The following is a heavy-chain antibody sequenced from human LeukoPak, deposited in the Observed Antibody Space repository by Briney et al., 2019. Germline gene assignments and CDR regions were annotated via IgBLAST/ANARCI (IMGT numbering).Heavy chain of an antibody. CDR2: ISAYNGNT. CDR1: GSTFSSYA. Sequence: RASVKVSCEASGSTFSSYAISWVRQAPGQGLEWMGWISAYNGNTNYAQKLQGRVTMTTDTSTSTAYMELRSLRSDDTAVYYCARDLRGAFDIWGQGTMVTVSS. J-gene: IGHJ3*02. V-gene: IGHV1-18*01. D-gene: IGHD3-10*01. CDR3: ARDLRGAFDI.